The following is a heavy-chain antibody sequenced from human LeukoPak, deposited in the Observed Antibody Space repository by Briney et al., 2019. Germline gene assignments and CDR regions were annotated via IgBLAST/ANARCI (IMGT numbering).Heavy chain of an antibody. J-gene: IGHJ3*02. D-gene: IGHD5-18*01. CDR2: IKSKTDGGTT. CDR1: GFTFSNAW. CDR3: TGDTAMAKGAFDI. V-gene: IGHV3-15*01. Sequence: VGSLRLSCAASGFTFSNAWMSWVRQAPGKGLEWIGRIKSKTDGGTTDYAAPVKGRFTISRDDSKNTLYLQMNSLKTEDTAVYYCTGDTAMAKGAFDIWGQGTMVTVSS.